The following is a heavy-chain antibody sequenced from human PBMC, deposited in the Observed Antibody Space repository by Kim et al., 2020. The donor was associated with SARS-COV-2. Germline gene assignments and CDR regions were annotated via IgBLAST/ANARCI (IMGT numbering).Heavy chain of an antibody. Sequence: SETLSLTCTVSRGSISSSSYYWGWIRQPPGKGLEWIGSIYYSGSTYYNPSLKSRVTISVDTSKNQFSLKLSSVTAADTAVYYCASPAVEMATIDYWGQGTLVTVSS. CDR2: IYYSGST. CDR1: RGSISSSSYY. J-gene: IGHJ4*02. V-gene: IGHV4-39*01. D-gene: IGHD5-12*01. CDR3: ASPAVEMATIDY.